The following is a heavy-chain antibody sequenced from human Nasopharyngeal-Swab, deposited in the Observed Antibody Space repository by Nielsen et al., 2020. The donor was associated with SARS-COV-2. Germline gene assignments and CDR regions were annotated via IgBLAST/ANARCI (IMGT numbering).Heavy chain of an antibody. CDR1: GGSISSSSYY. J-gene: IGHJ4*02. V-gene: IGHV4-39*07. D-gene: IGHD2-2*01. CDR2: IYYSGST. Sequence: SETLPLTCTVSGGSISSSSYYWVWIRQPPGKGLEWIGSIYYSGSTYYNPSLKSRVTISVDTSKNQFSLKLSSVTAADTAVYYCARDAGGYCSSTSCYAIPIWGQGTLVTVSS. CDR3: ARDAGGYCSSTSCYAIPI.